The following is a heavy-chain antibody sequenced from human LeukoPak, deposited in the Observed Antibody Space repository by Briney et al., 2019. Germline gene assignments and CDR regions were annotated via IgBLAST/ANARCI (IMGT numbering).Heavy chain of an antibody. CDR2: ITASSSYI. V-gene: IGHV3-21*06. CDR3: ARVGVSPTNTPAFDF. D-gene: IGHD2-8*01. Sequence: GGSLRLPCATSGFDFTSYVMPWLRQPPGKGLEWVSSITASSSYIVYADSVRGRFTIPRDNAKNSLNLQMNSLRAEDTAVYYCARVGVSPTNTPAFDFWGQGTLVTVSS. J-gene: IGHJ4*02. CDR1: GFDFTSYV.